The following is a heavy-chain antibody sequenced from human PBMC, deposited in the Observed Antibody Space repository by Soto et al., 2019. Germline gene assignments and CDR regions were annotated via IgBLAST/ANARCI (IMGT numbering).Heavy chain of an antibody. D-gene: IGHD6-19*01. CDR1: GGSFSGYY. V-gene: IGHV4-34*01. CDR2: INHSGST. CDR3: ARRALAGLNDY. Sequence: PSETLSLTCAVYGGSFSGYYWSWIRQPPGKGLEWIGEINHSGSTNYNPSLKSRVTISVDTSKNQFSLKLSSVTAADTAVYYCARRALAGLNDYWGQGTLVTVSS. J-gene: IGHJ4*02.